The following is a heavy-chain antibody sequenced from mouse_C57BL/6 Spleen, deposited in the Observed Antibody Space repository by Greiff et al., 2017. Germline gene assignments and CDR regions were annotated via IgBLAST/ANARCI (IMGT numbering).Heavy chain of an antibody. CDR1: GYSFTDYN. V-gene: IGHV1-39*01. D-gene: IGHD1-1*01. Sequence: EVQLQQSGPELVKPGASVKISCKASGYSFTDYNMNWVKQTNGKSLEWIGVINPNYGTISYNQKLKGKATLTVEQSTSTAYMQVNSLTSEDSAVYYCAFITTVGPDYWGQGTTLTVSS. J-gene: IGHJ2*01. CDR2: INPNYGTI. CDR3: AFITTVGPDY.